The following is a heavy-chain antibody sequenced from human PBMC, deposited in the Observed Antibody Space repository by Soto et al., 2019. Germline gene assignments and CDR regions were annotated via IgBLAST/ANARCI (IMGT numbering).Heavy chain of an antibody. D-gene: IGHD1-26*01. Sequence: VQLVESGGGLLNPGGSLRLSCAASGFTFSDYWMHWVRQVPGKGLVWVSRINGDGSTTSYADSVKGRFTISRDNAKNTLYLQMYSLRAEDTAVYYCARVKTGSYDWFDPWGQGTLVTVSS. J-gene: IGHJ5*02. V-gene: IGHV3-74*01. CDR2: INGDGSTT. CDR1: GFTFSDYW. CDR3: ARVKTGSYDWFDP.